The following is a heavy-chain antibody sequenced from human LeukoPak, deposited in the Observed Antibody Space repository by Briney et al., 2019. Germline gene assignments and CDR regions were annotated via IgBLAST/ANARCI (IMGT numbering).Heavy chain of an antibody. Sequence: ASVKVSCKASGYTFTSYAMHWVRQAPGQRLEWMGWINAGNGNTKYSRKFQGRVTITRDTSASTAYMELSSLRSEDTAVYYCARGRYDFWTPNHFDYWGQGTLATVSS. CDR1: GYTFTSYA. J-gene: IGHJ4*02. CDR2: INAGNGNT. CDR3: ARGRYDFWTPNHFDY. D-gene: IGHD3-3*01. V-gene: IGHV1-3*01.